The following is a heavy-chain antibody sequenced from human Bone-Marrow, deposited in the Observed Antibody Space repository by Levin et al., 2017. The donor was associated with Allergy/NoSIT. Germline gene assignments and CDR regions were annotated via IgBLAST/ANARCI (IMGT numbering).Heavy chain of an antibody. Sequence: PSETLSLTCTVSGGSISSGSYYWSWIRQPAGKGLEWIGRIYTSGSTNYNPSLKSRVTISVDTSKNQFSLKLSSVTAADTAVYYCARGYPIGYSYGSYFDYWGQGTLVTVSS. CDR2: IYTSGST. CDR1: GGSISSGSYY. CDR3: ARGYPIGYSYGSYFDY. V-gene: IGHV4-61*02. J-gene: IGHJ4*02. D-gene: IGHD5-18*01.